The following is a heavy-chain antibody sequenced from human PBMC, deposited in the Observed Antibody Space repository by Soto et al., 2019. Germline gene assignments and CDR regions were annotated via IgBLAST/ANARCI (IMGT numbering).Heavy chain of an antibody. CDR2: IIPIFGTA. Sequence: SVNVSCNSSGGTVSSYAIIWVRQAPGQGLEWMGGIIPIFGTANYAQKFQGRVTITADESTSTAYMELSSLRSEDTAVYYCATHDYGGNSVKKFDPWGQGTLVTVSS. CDR1: GGTVSSYA. CDR3: ATHDYGGNSVKKFDP. V-gene: IGHV1-69*01. J-gene: IGHJ5*02. D-gene: IGHD4-17*01.